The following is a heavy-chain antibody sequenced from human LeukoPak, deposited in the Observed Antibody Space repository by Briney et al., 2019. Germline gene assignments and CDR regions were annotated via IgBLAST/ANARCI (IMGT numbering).Heavy chain of an antibody. CDR2: IYYSGST. CDR1: GGSISSSSYY. D-gene: IGHD3-10*01. CDR3: ASYGPEQL. V-gene: IGHV4-39*01. J-gene: IGHJ4*02. Sequence: PSETLSLTCTVSGGSISSSSYYWGWIRQPPGKGLEWIGSIYYSGSTFHNPSLKSRVTISVDTSKNQFSLKLSSVTAADTAVYYCASYGPEQLWGQGTLVTVSS.